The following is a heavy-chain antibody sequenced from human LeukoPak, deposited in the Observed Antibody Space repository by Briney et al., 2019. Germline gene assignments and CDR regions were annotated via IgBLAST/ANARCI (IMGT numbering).Heavy chain of an antibody. CDR3: ARATSSPLVRGVIIPPPFFDP. V-gene: IGHV4-31*11. CDR2: IYYSGST. J-gene: IGHJ5*02. CDR1: GDSISSGPYY. D-gene: IGHD3-10*01. Sequence: SETLSLTCAVSGDSISSGPYYWTWIRQHPGTGLEWIGYIYYSGSTYYNPSLKSRVTISIDTSKNHFSLKLRSVTAADTAVYYCARATSSPLVRGVIIPPPFFDPWGQGTLVTVSS.